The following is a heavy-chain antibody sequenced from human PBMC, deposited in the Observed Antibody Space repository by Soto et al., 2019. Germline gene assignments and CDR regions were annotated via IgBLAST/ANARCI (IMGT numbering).Heavy chain of an antibody. CDR3: AKYFFGDYENWYFDL. CDR2: ISWNSGSI. D-gene: IGHD4-17*01. J-gene: IGHJ2*01. V-gene: IGHV3-9*01. CDR1: GFTFDDYA. Sequence: GGSLRLSCAASGFTFDDYAMHWVRQAPGKDLEWVSGISWNSGSIGYADSVKGRFTISRDNAKNSLYLQMNSLRAEDTALYYCAKYFFGDYENWYFDLWGRGTLVTVSA.